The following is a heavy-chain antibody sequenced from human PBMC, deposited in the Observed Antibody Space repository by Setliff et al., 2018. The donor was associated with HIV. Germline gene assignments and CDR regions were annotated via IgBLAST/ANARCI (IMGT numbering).Heavy chain of an antibody. CDR3: ARGGKIAAAGGIFDY. J-gene: IGHJ4*02. CDR1: GDSVSSKNAT. D-gene: IGHD6-13*01. CDR2: TYYRSKWLD. V-gene: IGHV6-1*01. Sequence: PSQTLSLTCAISGDSVSSKNATWNWIRQSPSRGLEWLGRTYYRSKWLDDYALSVKSRITVNPDTSKNQFSLQLNTVTPEDTAIYYCARGGKIAAAGGIFDYWGQGTLVTVSS.